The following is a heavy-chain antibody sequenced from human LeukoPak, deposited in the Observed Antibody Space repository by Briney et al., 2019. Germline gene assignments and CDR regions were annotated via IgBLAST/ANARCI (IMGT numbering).Heavy chain of an antibody. V-gene: IGHV1-24*01. CDR2: FDPEDGET. J-gene: IGHJ4*02. D-gene: IGHD3-16*02. CDR3: ATQVWWLRDGGVID. CDR1: GYTLTELS. Sequence: ASVKVSCKVSGYTLTELSMHWVRQAPGKGLEWMGGFDPEDGETIYAQKFQGRVTMTEDTSTDTAYMELSSLRSEDTAVYYCATQVWWLRDGGVIDWGQGTLVTVSS.